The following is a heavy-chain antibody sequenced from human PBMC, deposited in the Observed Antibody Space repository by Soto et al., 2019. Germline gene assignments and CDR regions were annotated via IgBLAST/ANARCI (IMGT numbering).Heavy chain of an antibody. J-gene: IGHJ6*03. Sequence: GESLKISCAASGFTFSSYAMHWVRQAPGKGLEWVAVISYDGSNKYYADSVKGRFTISRDNSKNTLYLQMNSLRAEDTAVYYCARDYNYYYMDVWGKGTTVTVSS. V-gene: IGHV3-30*04. CDR1: GFTFSSYA. CDR2: ISYDGSNK. CDR3: ARDYNYYYMDV.